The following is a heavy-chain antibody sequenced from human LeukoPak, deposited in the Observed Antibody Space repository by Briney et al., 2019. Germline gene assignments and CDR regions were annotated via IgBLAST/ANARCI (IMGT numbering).Heavy chain of an antibody. Sequence: PSETLSLTCTVSGGCMSTYYWSWIRQPAGKGLEWIGRIYSSGSTNSHPSLKSRLTMSVDMSRNQFSLKLRSVTAADTAVYYCARDSFYYDRSGNRMYHYDYWGQGSLVTVSS. CDR3: ARDSFYYDRSGNRMYHYDY. CDR1: GGCMSTYY. D-gene: IGHD3-22*01. J-gene: IGHJ4*02. CDR2: IYSSGST. V-gene: IGHV4-4*07.